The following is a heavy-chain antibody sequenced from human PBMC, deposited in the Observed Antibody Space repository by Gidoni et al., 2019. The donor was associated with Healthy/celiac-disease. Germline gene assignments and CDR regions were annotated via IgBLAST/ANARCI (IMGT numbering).Heavy chain of an antibody. J-gene: IGHJ6*02. CDR3: ARTYFDWSDYYYYGMDV. V-gene: IGHV4-59*08. CDR1: GCSISSYY. D-gene: IGHD3-9*01. CDR2: IDFSGST. Sequence: QVQLQESGAGLVKPSETLSLTCTVSGCSISSYYWSWIRQPPGKGLEWIGYIDFSGSTNYNPSLKSRVTISVDTSNNQFSLKLSSVTAADTAVYYCARTYFDWSDYYYYGMDVWGQGTTVTVSS.